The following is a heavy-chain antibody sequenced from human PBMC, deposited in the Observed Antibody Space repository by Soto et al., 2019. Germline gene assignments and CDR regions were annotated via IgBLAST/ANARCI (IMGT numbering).Heavy chain of an antibody. CDR2: IYPGDSDT. D-gene: IGHD2-2*01. J-gene: IGHJ4*02. CDR1: EYSFTTYW. V-gene: IGHV5-51*01. Sequence: GESLKISCKGSEYSFTTYWIGWVRQMPGKGLEWMGIIYPGDSDTRYSPSFQGQVTFSADKSISTAYLQWSSLKASDTAIYYCARHRGYCSGTSCYSYYFDYWGQGTLVTVSS. CDR3: ARHRGYCSGTSCYSYYFDY.